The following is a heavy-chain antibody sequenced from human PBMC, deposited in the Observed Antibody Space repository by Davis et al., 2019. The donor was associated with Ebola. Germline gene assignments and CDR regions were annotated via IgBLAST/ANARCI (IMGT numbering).Heavy chain of an antibody. D-gene: IGHD2-8*01. CDR3: ARSRYCTNGVCNYFDY. CDR1: GFTFSSYG. J-gene: IGHJ4*02. CDR2: IWYDGSNK. V-gene: IGHV3-30*19. Sequence: PGGSLRLSCAASGFTFSSYGMHWVRQAPGKGLEWVAVIWYDGSNKYYADSVKGRFTISRDNSKNTLYLQMNSLRAEDTAVYYCARSRYCTNGVCNYFDYWGQGTLVTVSS.